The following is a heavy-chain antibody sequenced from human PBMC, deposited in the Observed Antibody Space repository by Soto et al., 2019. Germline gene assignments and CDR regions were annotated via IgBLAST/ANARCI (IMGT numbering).Heavy chain of an antibody. CDR1: GGSISSEYYH. CDR2: IHYSGSV. D-gene: IGHD2-21*02. J-gene: IGHJ6*02. Sequence: SETLSLTCSVSGGSISSEYYHWTWIRQAPGKSKEWIGYIHYSGSVHYNPSLQSRLTMSVDTSKNLFSLKLSPVTAAETPVPFFDREADGGDRDYYGLDVWGRGTTVIVSS. V-gene: IGHV4-30-4*01. CDR3: DREADGGDRDYYGLDV.